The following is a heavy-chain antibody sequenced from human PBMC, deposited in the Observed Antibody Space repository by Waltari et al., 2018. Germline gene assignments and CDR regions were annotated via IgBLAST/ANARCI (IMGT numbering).Heavy chain of an antibody. CDR3: ARGGMGYYYSDY. V-gene: IGHV3-30*02. J-gene: IGHJ4*02. Sequence: QVQLLESGGGVVQPGGSLRLSCAASGFTFSNYGMHWVRQAPGKGLEWVAFVRYDGGNSYNIDSVKGRFTVSRDNSKNTLYVQMNSLRPEDTAIYYCARGGMGYYYSDYWGQGTLVLVSS. CDR1: GFTFSNYG. CDR2: VRYDGGNS. D-gene: IGHD1-1*01.